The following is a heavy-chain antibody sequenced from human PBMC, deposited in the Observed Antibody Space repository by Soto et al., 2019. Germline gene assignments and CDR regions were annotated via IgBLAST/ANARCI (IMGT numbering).Heavy chain of an antibody. J-gene: IGHJ5*01. D-gene: IGHD3-3*01. CDR2: IYNSGIT. Sequence: SETLSLTCTVSGGSISSGDYSWSWVRQSPGKGLEWIGHIYNSGITYYNPSLKSRVVISIDTSRNQFSLRLNSLTAADRAVYFCARGVTVFGLVSRFLLDSWGQGSVVIGSS. V-gene: IGHV4-30-4*01. CDR1: GGSISSGDYS. CDR3: ARGVTVFGLVSRFLLDS.